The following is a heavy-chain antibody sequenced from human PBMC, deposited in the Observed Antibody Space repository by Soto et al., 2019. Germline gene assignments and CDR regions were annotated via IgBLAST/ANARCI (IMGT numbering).Heavy chain of an antibody. D-gene: IGHD3-3*01. CDR1: GGTFSSYT. V-gene: IGHV1-69*02. Sequence: SVKVSCKASGGTFSSYTISWVRQAPGQGLEWMGRIIPILGIANYAQKFQGRVTITADKSTSTAYMELSSLRSEDTAVYYCARARGLEWSDYYYYYGMDVWGQGTTVTVSS. J-gene: IGHJ6*02. CDR3: ARARGLEWSDYYYYYGMDV. CDR2: IIPILGIA.